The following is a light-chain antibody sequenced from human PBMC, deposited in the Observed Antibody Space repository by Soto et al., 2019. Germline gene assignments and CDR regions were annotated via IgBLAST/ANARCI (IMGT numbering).Light chain of an antibody. CDR2: TGS. CDR3: QHANSLPLT. Sequence: DIQMTQSPSSVSASVGDRVSITCRASQGISSWLAWYQQKPGRAPKLLIYTGSSLQSGVPSRFSATGSGTDFTHTISSLQPEDVTTYYCQHANSLPLTFGGGTKVEIK. J-gene: IGKJ4*01. CDR1: QGISSW. V-gene: IGKV1-12*01.